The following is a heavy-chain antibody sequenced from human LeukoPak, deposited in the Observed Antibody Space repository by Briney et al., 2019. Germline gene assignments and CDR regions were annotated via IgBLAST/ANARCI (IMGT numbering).Heavy chain of an antibody. CDR1: GGSINSDY. V-gene: IGHV4-59*01. Sequence: SETLSLTCSVSGGSINSDYWDWIRQPPGKGLEWIGYIYHSGSTNYNPSLKSRVTISIDKSKEQFSLKLISVTAADTAIYYCARVGGMTTINNAAFDIWGQGTMVTVSS. CDR2: IYHSGST. D-gene: IGHD5-24*01. CDR3: ARVGGMTTINNAAFDI. J-gene: IGHJ3*02.